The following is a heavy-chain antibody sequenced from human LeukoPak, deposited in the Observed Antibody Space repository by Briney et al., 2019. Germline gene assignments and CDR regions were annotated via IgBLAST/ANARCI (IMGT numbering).Heavy chain of an antibody. CDR3: ARSIAVAGIIWFDP. J-gene: IGHJ5*02. D-gene: IGHD6-19*01. CDR2: INPNSGGI. CDR1: GYTFTGYY. Sequence: ASVKVSCKASGYTFTGYYMHWVRQAPGQGLEWMGWINPNSGGINYAQKFQGRVTMTRDTSISTAYMELSRLRSDDTAVYYCARSIAVAGIIWFDPWGQGTLVTVSS. V-gene: IGHV1-2*02.